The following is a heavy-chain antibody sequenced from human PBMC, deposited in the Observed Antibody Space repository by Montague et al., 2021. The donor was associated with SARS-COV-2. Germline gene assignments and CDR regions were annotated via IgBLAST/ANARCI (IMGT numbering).Heavy chain of an antibody. CDR1: GGSISSSSYY. CDR3: ATQEDPSGWIPWPLDF. D-gene: IGHD6-19*01. Sequence: SETLSLTCTVSGGSISSSSYYWAWIRQPPGKGLEWIGSIYYRGSTYYNPSLKSRVFISVDTSKNQLYLTLTSVTAADMAVYYCATQEDPSGWIPWPLDFWGQGTLVSVSS. CDR2: IYYRGST. V-gene: IGHV4-39*01. J-gene: IGHJ4*02.